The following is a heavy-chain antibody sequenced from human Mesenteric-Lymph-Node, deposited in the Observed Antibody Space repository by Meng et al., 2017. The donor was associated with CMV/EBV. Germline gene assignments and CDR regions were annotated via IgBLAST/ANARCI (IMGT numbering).Heavy chain of an antibody. CDR1: GGTFSSHA. CDR2: IIPIFGTA. V-gene: IGHV1-69*05. J-gene: IGHJ6*02. CDR3: ARGRQQYYYGMDV. D-gene: IGHD6-13*01. Sequence: SVKVSCKASGGTFSSHAISWVRQAPGQGLEWMGGIIPIFGTANYAQKFQGRVTITTDESTSTAYMELSSLRSEDTAVYYCARGRQQYYYGMDVWGQGTTVTVSS.